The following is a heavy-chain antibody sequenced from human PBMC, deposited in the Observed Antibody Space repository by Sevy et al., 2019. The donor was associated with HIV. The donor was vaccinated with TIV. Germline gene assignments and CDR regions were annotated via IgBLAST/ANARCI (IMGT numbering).Heavy chain of an antibody. CDR2: ISAYNGNT. J-gene: IGHJ4*02. V-gene: IGHV1-18*01. CDR1: GYTFNSYG. Sequence: ASMKVSCKASGYTFNSYGITWVRQAPGQGLEWMGWISAYNGNTNYAQKLQGRVTMTTDTSTSTAYMELRSLRSDDTAVYYCARPGRTSGSYTRYFFDYWGQGTLVTVSS. CDR3: ARPGRTSGSYTRYFFDY. D-gene: IGHD6-19*01.